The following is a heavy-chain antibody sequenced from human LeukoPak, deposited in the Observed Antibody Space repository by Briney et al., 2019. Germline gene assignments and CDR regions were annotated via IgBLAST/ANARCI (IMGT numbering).Heavy chain of an antibody. V-gene: IGHV4-4*07. J-gene: IGHJ4*02. CDR3: ASTLVRGVIAPFDY. CDR2: IFTSGST. Sequence: SGTLSLTCTVSGGSISSYYWSWIRQPAGKGLEWIGRIFTSGSTDYNPSLKSRVTMSVDASKNQFSLKLSSVTAADTAVYYCASTLVRGVIAPFDYWGQGTLVIVSS. D-gene: IGHD3-10*01. CDR1: GGSISSYY.